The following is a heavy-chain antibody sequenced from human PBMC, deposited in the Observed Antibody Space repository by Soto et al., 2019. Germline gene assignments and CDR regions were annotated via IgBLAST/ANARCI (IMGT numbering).Heavy chain of an antibody. D-gene: IGHD5-12*01. J-gene: IGHJ5*02. CDR2: IIPIFGTT. CDR3: AKDGGADGYFGNWLDP. Sequence: QVQLVQSGAEVKKPGSSVKVSCKASGGTFSNYAITWERQAPVLGLEWVARIIPIFGTTNVAEKFQGRVTITADESTTTAYMELSGLRSDDTAVYYCAKDGGADGYFGNWLDPWGQGTLVTVSS. CDR1: GGTFSNYA. V-gene: IGHV1-69*15.